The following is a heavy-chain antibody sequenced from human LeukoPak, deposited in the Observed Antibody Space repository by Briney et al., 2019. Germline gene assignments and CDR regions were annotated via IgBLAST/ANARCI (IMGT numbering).Heavy chain of an antibody. CDR3: ARRVSGSNYFDY. V-gene: IGHV3-23*01. CDR2: ISGSGTGT. Sequence: PGGSLRLSCEASGFTFSGYAMSWVRQAPGKGLEWVSTISGSGTGTYYVESVNGRFTISRDNSKNTLSLQMNSLRAEDTALYYCARRVSGSNYFDYWGQGTLVTVSS. J-gene: IGHJ4*02. D-gene: IGHD1-26*01. CDR1: GFTFSGYA.